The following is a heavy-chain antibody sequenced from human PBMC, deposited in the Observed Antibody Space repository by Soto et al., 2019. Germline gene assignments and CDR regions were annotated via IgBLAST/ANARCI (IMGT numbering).Heavy chain of an antibody. CDR2: IYPGDSDT. CDR3: AASIFYYGMDV. V-gene: IGHV5-51*01. J-gene: IGHJ6*02. CDR1: GYTFTNYW. Sequence: PGESLKISCKGSGYTFTNYWIGWVRQMPGKGLEGMGIIYPGDSDTKYNPSFQGQVTISADKSITTTYLQWSSLKASDTAFYYCAASIFYYGMDVWGQGTTVTVSS.